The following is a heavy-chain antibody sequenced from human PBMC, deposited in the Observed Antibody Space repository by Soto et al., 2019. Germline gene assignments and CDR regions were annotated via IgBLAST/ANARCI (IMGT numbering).Heavy chain of an antibody. CDR3: VRDGTKTLRDWFDP. CDR1: GASISGFY. CDR2: IYATGTT. D-gene: IGHD1-1*01. Sequence: PSETLSLTCTVSGASISGFYWSWIRKSAGMGLEWIGRIYATGTTDYNPSLKSRVMMSVDTSKKQFSLKLRSVTAADTAVYYCVRDGTKTLRDWFDPWGQGISVTVSS. J-gene: IGHJ5*02. V-gene: IGHV4-4*07.